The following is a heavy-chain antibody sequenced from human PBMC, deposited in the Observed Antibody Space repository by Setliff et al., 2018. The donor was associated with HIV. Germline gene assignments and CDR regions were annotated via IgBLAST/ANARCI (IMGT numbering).Heavy chain of an antibody. Sequence: SETLSLTCSVSGGSITSTTYCWGWVRQPPGKGLEWIGSICYTGRTYSSPSLKGRVTISVDTSRNYFSLELTSMTAADTAVYYCASEFQLGTDTPEIDYWGQGTLVTVSS. V-gene: IGHV4-39*07. D-gene: IGHD7-27*01. J-gene: IGHJ4*02. CDR2: ICYTGRT. CDR1: GGSITSTTYC. CDR3: ASEFQLGTDTPEIDY.